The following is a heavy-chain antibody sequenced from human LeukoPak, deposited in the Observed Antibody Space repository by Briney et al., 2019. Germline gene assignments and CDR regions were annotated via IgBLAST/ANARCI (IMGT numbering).Heavy chain of an antibody. CDR2: ISWNSGSI. CDR1: GFTFDDYA. J-gene: IGHJ4*02. V-gene: IGHV3-9*01. D-gene: IGHD2-2*01. CDR3: ARRRGLGYCSSTSCYAGYFDY. Sequence: PGGSLRLSCAASGFTFDDYAMHWVRQAPGKGLEWVSGISWNSGSIGYADSVKGRFTISRDNAKNSLYLQMNSLRAEDTALYYCARRRGLGYCSSTSCYAGYFDYWGQGTLATVSS.